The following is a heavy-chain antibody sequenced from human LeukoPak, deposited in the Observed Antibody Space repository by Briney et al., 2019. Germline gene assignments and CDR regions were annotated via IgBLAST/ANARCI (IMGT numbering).Heavy chain of an antibody. V-gene: IGHV4-39*01. CDR2: IYYSGTT. Sequence: PSETLSLTCTVSGGSISSSSYYWGWIRQPPGKGLEWIGSIYYSGTTYYNPSLKSRLTISVDTPKNQFSLKLSSVTAADTAVYYCEGYYYGSGSYYPLLVDYWGQGTLVTVSS. CDR3: EGYYYGSGSYYPLLVDY. D-gene: IGHD3-10*01. J-gene: IGHJ4*02. CDR1: GGSISSSSYY.